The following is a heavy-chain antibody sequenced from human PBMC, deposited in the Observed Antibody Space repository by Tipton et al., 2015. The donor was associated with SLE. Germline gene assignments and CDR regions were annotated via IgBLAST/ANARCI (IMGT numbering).Heavy chain of an antibody. CDR2: ISTGSSYI. Sequence: SLRLSCAASGITFSTYSMNWVRQAPGKGLEWVSSISTGSSYIYYADSVKGRFTISRDNAKNSLYLQMNGLRAEDTAVYYCASPMAVAVGYLDSWGQGTLVTVSS. CDR1: GITFSTYS. CDR3: ASPMAVAVGYLDS. D-gene: IGHD3-22*01. V-gene: IGHV3-21*01. J-gene: IGHJ4*02.